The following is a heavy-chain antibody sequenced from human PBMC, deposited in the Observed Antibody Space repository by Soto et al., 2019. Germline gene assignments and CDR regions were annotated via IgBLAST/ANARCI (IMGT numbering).Heavy chain of an antibody. V-gene: IGHV1-46*01. CDR3: AREGVRGMAV. Sequence: ASVKVSCKASGYTFTSYYMHWVRQAPGQRLEWMGMMNPNGANTGYAQKFQGRVTMTRNTSISTAYMELSSLRSEDTAVYYCAREGVRGMAVWAQGTTVTVSS. J-gene: IGHJ6*02. CDR2: MNPNGANT. CDR1: GYTFTSYY. D-gene: IGHD3-16*01.